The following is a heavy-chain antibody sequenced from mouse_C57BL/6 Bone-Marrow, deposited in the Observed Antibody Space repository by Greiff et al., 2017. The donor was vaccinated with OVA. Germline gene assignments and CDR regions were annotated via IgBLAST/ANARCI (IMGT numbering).Heavy chain of an antibody. CDR1: GYSITSGYY. D-gene: IGHD1-1*01. Sequence: EVKLMESGPGLVKPSQSLSLTCSVTGYSITSGYYWNWIRQFPGNKLEWMGYISYDGSNNYNPSLKNRISITRDTSKNQFCLKLNSVTTEDTATYYCARGYYGSSIYFDYWGQGTTLTVSS. V-gene: IGHV3-6*01. CDR3: ARGYYGSSIYFDY. CDR2: ISYDGSN. J-gene: IGHJ2*01.